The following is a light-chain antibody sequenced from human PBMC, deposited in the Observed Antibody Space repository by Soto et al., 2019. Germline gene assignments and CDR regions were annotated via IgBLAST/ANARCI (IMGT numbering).Light chain of an antibody. J-gene: IGKJ2*01. V-gene: IGKV3-15*01. CDR2: GAS. CDR3: QQYNNWPPRYT. CDR1: QSVSSN. Sequence: EIVMTQSPATLSVSPGERATLSCRASQSVSSNLAWYQQKPGQAPRLLIYGASTRATGISARFSGSGSGTEFTLTISSLQSEDFAVYSCQQYNNWPPRYTFGQGTKLEIK.